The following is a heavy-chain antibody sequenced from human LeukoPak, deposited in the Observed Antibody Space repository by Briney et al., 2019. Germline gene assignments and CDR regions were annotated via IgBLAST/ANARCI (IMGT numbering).Heavy chain of an antibody. V-gene: IGHV2-70*11. Sequence: RESGPALVKPTRTLTLTCTFSGFSLSTSGMCVSWIRQPPGKALEWLARIDWDDDKYYSTSLKTRLTISKDTSKNQVVLTMTNIDPVDTATYYCARRYCSGGSCYSEYDYFDYWGQGTLVTVSS. CDR3: ARRYCSGGSCYSEYDYFDY. D-gene: IGHD2-15*01. J-gene: IGHJ4*02. CDR1: GFSLSTSGMC. CDR2: IDWDDDK.